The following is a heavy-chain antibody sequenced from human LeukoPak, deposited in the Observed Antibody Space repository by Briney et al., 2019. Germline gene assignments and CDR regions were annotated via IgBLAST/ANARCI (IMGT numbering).Heavy chain of an antibody. CDR2: INHSGST. D-gene: IGHD4-11*01. Sequence: SETLSLTCALFHGSISNRNWWTWIRQSPGKGLEWIGEINHSGSTNYNPTLKSRVTIAVDMSKKQFSMNLNSVTAADTAVYYCARSGRREAYSEAGRYGMDVWGQGITVTVSS. V-gene: IGHV4-4*02. J-gene: IGHJ6*02. CDR3: ARSGRREAYSEAGRYGMDV. CDR1: HGSISNRNW.